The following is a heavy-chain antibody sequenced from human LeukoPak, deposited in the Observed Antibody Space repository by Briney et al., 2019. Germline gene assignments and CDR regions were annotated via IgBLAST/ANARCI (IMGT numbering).Heavy chain of an antibody. CDR1: GDXMSNYY. CDR2: ISDRGST. V-gene: IGHV4-59*01. CDR3: ARGVCSGGTCYLDY. J-gene: IGHJ4*02. Sequence: SETLSLTCSVSGDXMSNYYCTWIRQPPGKALESIGYISDRGSTYYSPSLKSRATISADTSKNQISLKLTSVTAADTAVYYCARGVCSGGTCYLDYWGRGTLVSVSS. D-gene: IGHD2-15*01.